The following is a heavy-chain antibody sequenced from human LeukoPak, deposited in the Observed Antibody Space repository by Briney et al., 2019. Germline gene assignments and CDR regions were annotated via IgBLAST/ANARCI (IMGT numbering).Heavy chain of an antibody. CDR2: IYYSGST. J-gene: IGHJ4*02. Sequence: PSETLSLTCTVSGGSISSSSYYWGWIRQPPGTGLEWIGSIYYSGSTYYNPSLKSRVTISVDTSKNQFSLKLSSVTAADTAVYYCVRDSIAAAGSFDYWGQGTLVTVSS. CDR3: VRDSIAAAGSFDY. V-gene: IGHV4-39*01. CDR1: GGSISSSSYY. D-gene: IGHD6-13*01.